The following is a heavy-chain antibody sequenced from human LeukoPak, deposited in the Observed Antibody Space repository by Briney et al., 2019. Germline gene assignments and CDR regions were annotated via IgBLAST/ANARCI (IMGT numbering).Heavy chain of an antibody. CDR1: GGSISSSSNY. D-gene: IGHD3-3*01. V-gene: IGHV4-39*07. J-gene: IGHJ4*02. Sequence: SETLSLTCTVSGGSISSSSNYWGWIRQPPGKGPEWIGSFYYGGSTYYNPSLKSRVTISVDTSMSQFSLKLSSVTAADTAVYYCARVRYSPEIYDFWSGYYGRYYFDYWGQGTLVTVSS. CDR2: FYYGGST. CDR3: ARVRYSPEIYDFWSGYYGRYYFDY.